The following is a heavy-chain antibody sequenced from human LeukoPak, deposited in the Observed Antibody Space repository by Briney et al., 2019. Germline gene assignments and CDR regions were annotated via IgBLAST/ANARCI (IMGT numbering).Heavy chain of an antibody. CDR2: ISYDGSNK. D-gene: IGHD3-22*01. J-gene: IGHJ4*02. Sequence: GGSLRLSCEASGFTFSSYAMHWVRQAPGKGLEWVAVISYDGSNKYYADSVKGRFTISRDNPKNTLYLQMNSLRAEDTAVYFCAKRGVVIRVILVGFHKEAYYFDSWGQGALVTVSS. CDR3: AKRGVVIRVILVGFHKEAYYFDS. CDR1: GFTFSSYA. V-gene: IGHV3-30*04.